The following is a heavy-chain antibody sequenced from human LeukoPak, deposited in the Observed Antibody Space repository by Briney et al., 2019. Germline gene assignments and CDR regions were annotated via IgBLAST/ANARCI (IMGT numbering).Heavy chain of an antibody. D-gene: IGHD2-2*01. CDR1: GGTFSSYA. J-gene: IGHJ3*02. Sequence: GASVKVSCKASGGTFSSYAISWVRQAPGQGLEWMGGIIPIFGTANYAQKFQGRVTITADKSTSTAYMELSSLRSEDTAVYYCARSGFDIVVVPAANPRYFDIWGQGTMVTVSS. CDR3: ARSGFDIVVVPAANPRYFDI. CDR2: IIPIFGTA. V-gene: IGHV1-69*06.